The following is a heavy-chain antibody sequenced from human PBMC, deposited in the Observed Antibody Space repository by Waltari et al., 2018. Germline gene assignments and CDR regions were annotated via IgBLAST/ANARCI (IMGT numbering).Heavy chain of an antibody. Sequence: QVQLQESGPGLVKPSETLSLTCTVSGGSLSSYHWSWNRQPPGKGLEWIGYIYYSGSTNYNPSLKSRVTISVDTSKNQFSLKLSSVTAADTAVYYCAREHMAYYYYGMDVWGQGTTVTVSS. CDR1: GGSLSSYH. V-gene: IGHV4-59*01. CDR2: IYYSGST. CDR3: AREHMAYYYYGMDV. J-gene: IGHJ6*02. D-gene: IGHD2-21*01.